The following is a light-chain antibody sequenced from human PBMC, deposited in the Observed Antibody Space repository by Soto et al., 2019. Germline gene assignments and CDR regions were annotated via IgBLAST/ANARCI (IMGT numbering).Light chain of an antibody. Sequence: QSVLTQPPSVSEAPGQRITISCSGSSSNIGNNHVTWYQQHPGKAPQLLIYYDDLLPSGVSDRFSGSKSGTSASLAISWLQSEYEADYYCAAWADSLNGVVFGGGTKLTVL. CDR3: AAWADSLNGVV. CDR2: YDD. J-gene: IGLJ2*01. V-gene: IGLV1-36*01. CDR1: SSNIGNNH.